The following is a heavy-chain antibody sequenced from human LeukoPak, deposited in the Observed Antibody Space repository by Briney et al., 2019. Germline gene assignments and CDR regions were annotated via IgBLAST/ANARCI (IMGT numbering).Heavy chain of an antibody. CDR2: ISGSGGST. V-gene: IGHV3-23*01. CDR1: GFTFSSYA. CDR3: ARAARSSSWYWFDL. J-gene: IGHJ5*02. Sequence: GGSLRLSCAASGFTFSSYAMSWVRQAPGKGLEWVSAISGSGGSTYYADSVKGRFTISRDNAKNSLYLQMNSLRAEDTAVYSCARAARSSSWYWFDLWGQGTLVTVSS. D-gene: IGHD6-13*01.